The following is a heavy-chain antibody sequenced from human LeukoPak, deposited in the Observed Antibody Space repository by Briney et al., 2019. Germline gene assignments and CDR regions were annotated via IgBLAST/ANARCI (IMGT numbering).Heavy chain of an antibody. CDR1: GYSISSGYY. Sequence: PSETLSLTCAVSGYSISSGYYWGWIRQPPGKGLEWIGSIYHSGSTYYNPSLKSRVTISVDTSKNQFSLKLGSVTAADTAVYYCARENCSSTSCYFHSYNWFDPWGQGTLVTVSS. CDR3: ARENCSSTSCYFHSYNWFDP. J-gene: IGHJ5*02. V-gene: IGHV4-38-2*02. D-gene: IGHD2-2*01. CDR2: IYHSGST.